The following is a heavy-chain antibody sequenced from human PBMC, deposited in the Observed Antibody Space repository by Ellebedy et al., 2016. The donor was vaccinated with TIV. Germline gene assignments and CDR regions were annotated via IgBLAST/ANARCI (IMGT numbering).Heavy chain of an antibody. V-gene: IGHV4-59*01. CDR3: ARGDYGDRDYYYCGMDV. J-gene: IGHJ6*02. CDR2: ISYSGST. Sequence: MPSETLSLTCTVSGGSISSYYWSWIRQPPGKGLEWIGYISYSGSTNYNPSLKSRVTISVDTSKNQFSLRLSSVTAADTAVYYCARGDYGDRDYYYCGMDVWGQGTTVTVSS. CDR1: GGSISSYY. D-gene: IGHD4-17*01.